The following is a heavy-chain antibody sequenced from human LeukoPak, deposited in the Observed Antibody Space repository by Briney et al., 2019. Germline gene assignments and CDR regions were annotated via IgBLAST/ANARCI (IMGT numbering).Heavy chain of an antibody. CDR2: ISDSGGTT. J-gene: IGHJ4*02. V-gene: IGHV3-23*01. Sequence: AGGSLRLSCAVSGFTFSSFAMSWVRQAPGKGLEWVSVISDSGGTTFYADSVKGRFTISRDNSKNTLYLQMSSLRAEDTAVHYCAKEASGYGYYFDYWGQGTLVTVSS. CDR3: AKEASGYGYYFDY. D-gene: IGHD3-10*01. CDR1: GFTFSSFA.